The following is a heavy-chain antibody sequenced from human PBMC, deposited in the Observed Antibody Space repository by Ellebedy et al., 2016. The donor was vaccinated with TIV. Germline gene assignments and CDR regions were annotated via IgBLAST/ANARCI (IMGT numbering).Heavy chain of an antibody. Sequence: GASLKISXTASGFTFSNYVMSWVRQAPGKGLKWVSGISRTDDSTYYADSVKGRFTISRDDPKSTLYLQMNNLRAEDTAVYYCAKDRDDAGDSVFDSWGQGTLVTVSS. J-gene: IGHJ4*02. CDR1: GFTFSNYV. CDR2: ISRTDDST. D-gene: IGHD4-17*01. V-gene: IGHV3-23*01. CDR3: AKDRDDAGDSVFDS.